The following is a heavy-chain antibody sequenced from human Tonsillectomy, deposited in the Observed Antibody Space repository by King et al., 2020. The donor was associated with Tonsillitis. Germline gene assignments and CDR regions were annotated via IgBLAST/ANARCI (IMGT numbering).Heavy chain of an antibody. CDR1: GFSFSDYY. CDR3: ERRNTYNTLTTFRGGMDV. J-gene: IGHJ6*02. Sequence: VQLVESGGGLVKPGGSLRLSCAASGFSFSDYYMNWIRQAPGKGLEWVSFISDTGIYTNYADSVTGRFTISRDNAKKSLYLQMSSLRAEDTAVYYCERRNTYNTLTTFRGGMDVWGQGTTVTVSS. D-gene: IGHD3-9*01. V-gene: IGHV3-11*06. CDR2: ISDTGIYT.